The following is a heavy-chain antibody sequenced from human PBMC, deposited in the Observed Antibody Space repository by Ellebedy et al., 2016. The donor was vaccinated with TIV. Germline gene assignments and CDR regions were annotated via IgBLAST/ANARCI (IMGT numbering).Heavy chain of an antibody. CDR3: ARPTVPATICGACGMDV. D-gene: IGHD2-2*01. Sequence: PGGSLRLSCAASGFTVSSNFMTWVRQAPGKGLEWVSVIYGGGTIRYADSVKGRFTITRDNSKNKVDLQMNSRRAEDTAVYYCARPTVPATICGACGMDVWGQGTTVIVSS. CDR2: IYGGGTI. J-gene: IGHJ6*02. V-gene: IGHV3-53*01. CDR1: GFTVSSNF.